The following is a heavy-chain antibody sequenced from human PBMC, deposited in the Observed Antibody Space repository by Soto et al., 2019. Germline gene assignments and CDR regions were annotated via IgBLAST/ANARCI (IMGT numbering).Heavy chain of an antibody. CDR1: GFTVSSNY. CDR3: AKKVNSGPGSQYFDY. J-gene: IGHJ4*02. D-gene: IGHD3-10*01. Sequence: GGSLRLSCAASGFTVSSNYMNWVRQAPGEGLEWVSVISGSGATFYADSVKGRFTTSRDNSKNMLFLQMNSLRAEDTAIYYCAKKVNSGPGSQYFDYWGQGTLVTVSS. V-gene: IGHV3-53*01. CDR2: ISGSGAT.